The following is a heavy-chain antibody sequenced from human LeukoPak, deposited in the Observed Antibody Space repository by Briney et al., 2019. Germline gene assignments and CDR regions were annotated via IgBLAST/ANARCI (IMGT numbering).Heavy chain of an antibody. D-gene: IGHD2-2*01. V-gene: IGHV3-66*01. J-gene: IGHJ6*02. CDR1: GFTVSSNY. Sequence: GGSLRLSCAASGFTVSSNYMSWVRQAPGKGLEWVSVIYSGGSTYYADSVKGRFTISRDNSKNTLYLQMNSLRAEDTAVYYCARGYCSSTSCYGMDVWGQGTTVTVSS. CDR3: ARGYCSSTSCYGMDV. CDR2: IYSGGST.